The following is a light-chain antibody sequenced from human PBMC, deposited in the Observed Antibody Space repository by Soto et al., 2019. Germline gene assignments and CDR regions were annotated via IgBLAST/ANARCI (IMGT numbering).Light chain of an antibody. J-gene: IGLJ1*01. CDR2: ELS. CDR3: SSYTSGSTYV. Sequence: QSALTQPASESGCPGQSITISCTQTSSDVGGYNYVSQYQQHPVKAPKLMIYELSNRPSAVSNRFSGSKSGNTASLTTSGLQAEDEADYYCSSYTSGSTYVFGTGTKVTVL. CDR1: SSDVGGYNY. V-gene: IGLV2-14*01.